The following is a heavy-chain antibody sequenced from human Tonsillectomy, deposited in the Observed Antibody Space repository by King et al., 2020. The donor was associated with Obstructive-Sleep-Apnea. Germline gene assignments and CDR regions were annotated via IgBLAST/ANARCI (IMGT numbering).Heavy chain of an antibody. V-gene: IGHV4-39*07. CDR1: GDSVSSNRYF. J-gene: IGHJ4*02. CDR3: VRDLVQFDSYGYC. D-gene: IGHD3-22*01. Sequence: QLQESGPGLVKPAETLSLTCTVSGDSVSSNRYFWGWIRQSPGKGLEWIGSIYYNGGTYYSPSLQSRVTISIDTSKNQFSLKLRSVTAADMAVFYCVRDLVQFDSYGYCGGQGPLVTVSS. CDR2: IYYNGGT.